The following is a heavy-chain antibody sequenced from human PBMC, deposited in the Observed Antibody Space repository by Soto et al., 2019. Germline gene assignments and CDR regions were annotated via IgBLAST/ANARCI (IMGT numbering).Heavy chain of an antibody. J-gene: IGHJ6*03. CDR2: FDPEDGET. D-gene: IGHD5-12*01. V-gene: IGHV1-24*01. CDR1: GYTLTELS. Sequence: QVQLVQSGAEVKKPGASVKVSCKVSGYTLTELSMHWVRQAPGKGLEWMGGFDPEDGETIYAQKFQGRVTVTEDTSTDTAYMELSSLRSEDTAVYYCATVSPHSGWPNYYYYMDVWGKGTTVTVSS. CDR3: ATVSPHSGWPNYYYYMDV.